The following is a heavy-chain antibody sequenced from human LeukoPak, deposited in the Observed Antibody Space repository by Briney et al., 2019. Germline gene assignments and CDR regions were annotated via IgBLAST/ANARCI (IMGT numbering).Heavy chain of an antibody. D-gene: IGHD1-26*01. CDR2: IKGDGSTT. J-gene: IGHJ3*02. V-gene: IGHV3-74*01. Sequence: GGSLRLSCAASGFTFSNYWMHWVRQAPGKGPVWVSQIKGDGSTTTYADSVKGRVTISRDKDKNKMYVQMNSMGVENMARYYCARGHSQPYYRVFDIWGQGTLVTASA. CDR1: GFTFSNYW. CDR3: ARGHSQPYYRVFDI.